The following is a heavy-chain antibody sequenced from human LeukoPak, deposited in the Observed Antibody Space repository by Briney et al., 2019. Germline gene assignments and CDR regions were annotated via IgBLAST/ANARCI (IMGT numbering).Heavy chain of an antibody. CDR3: ASLRITMVRGVLNYYGMDV. CDR2: INHSGST. D-gene: IGHD3-10*01. V-gene: IGHV4-34*01. J-gene: IGHJ6*04. CDR1: GGSFSGYY. Sequence: SETLSLTCAVYGGSFSGYYWSWIRQPPGKGLEWIGEINHSGSTNYNPSLKSRVIISVDTSKNQFSLKLSSVTAADTAVYYCASLRITMVRGVLNYYGMDVWGKGTTVTVSS.